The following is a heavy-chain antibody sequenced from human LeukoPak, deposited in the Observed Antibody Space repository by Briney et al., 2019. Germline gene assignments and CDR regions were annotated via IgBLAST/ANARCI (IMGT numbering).Heavy chain of an antibody. Sequence: GGSLRLSCAASGFIVSNNYMSWVRQAPGKGLEWVSAISGSGGSTYYADSVKGRFTISRDNSKNTLYLQMNSLRAEDTAVYYCAKDPYYYDGSGYYWGQGTLVTVSS. V-gene: IGHV3-23*01. D-gene: IGHD3-22*01. CDR2: ISGSGGST. CDR1: GFIVSNNY. CDR3: AKDPYYYDGSGYY. J-gene: IGHJ4*02.